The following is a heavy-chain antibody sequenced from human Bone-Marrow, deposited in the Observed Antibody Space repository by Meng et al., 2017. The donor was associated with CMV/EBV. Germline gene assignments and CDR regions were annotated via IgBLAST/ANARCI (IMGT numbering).Heavy chain of an antibody. CDR3: ARDFGGRNDY. CDR2: ISYDGNNQ. D-gene: IGHD3-16*01. Sequence: GESLKISCVASGFTFRSSAMHWVRQAPGKGLEWMAVISYDGNNQYYADSVKGRFTISRDSPKNTLYLQMNSLRAEDTAVYYCARDFGGRNDYWGQGNLVNVDS. J-gene: IGHJ4*02. CDR1: GFTFRSSA. V-gene: IGHV3-30*04.